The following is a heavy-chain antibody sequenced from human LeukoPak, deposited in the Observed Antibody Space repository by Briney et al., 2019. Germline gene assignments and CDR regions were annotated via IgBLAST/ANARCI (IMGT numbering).Heavy chain of an antibody. Sequence: GGSLRLSCAASGFTFSSYAMHWVRQAPGKGLEWVAVISYDGSNKYYADSVKGRFTISRDNSKNTLYLQMNSLRAEDTAVYYCARDGELQNPYYYYYGMDVWGQGTTVTVSS. CDR2: ISYDGSNK. CDR1: GFTFSSYA. D-gene: IGHD1-7*01. J-gene: IGHJ6*02. CDR3: ARDGELQNPYYYYYGMDV. V-gene: IGHV3-30-3*01.